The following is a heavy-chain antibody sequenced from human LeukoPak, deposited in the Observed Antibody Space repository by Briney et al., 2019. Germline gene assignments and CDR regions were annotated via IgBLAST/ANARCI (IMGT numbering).Heavy chain of an antibody. D-gene: IGHD3-3*01. CDR3: ARTPAFWSGYYHFEY. V-gene: IGHV1-2*06. CDR1: GYTFTSYF. Sequence: ASVKVSCKASGYTFTSYFMHWVRQAPGQGLEWMGRINPNNGGTMFAQKFQDRVTMTRDTSLSAVYMELNRLRSDDTAVYFCARTPAFWSGYYHFEYWGQGTLVTVSS. J-gene: IGHJ4*02. CDR2: INPNNGGT.